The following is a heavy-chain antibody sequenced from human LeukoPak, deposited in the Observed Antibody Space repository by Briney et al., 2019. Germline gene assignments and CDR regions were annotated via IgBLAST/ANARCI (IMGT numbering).Heavy chain of an antibody. CDR3: AKGGHDSYGTYFDY. Sequence: GGSLRLSCAASGFTFSSYAMSWVRQPPGKGLKWVSAISGSGGTTYYADSVKGRFTISRDNSKNTLYLQMNSLRAEDTAVYYCAKGGHDSYGTYFDYWGQGTLVTVSS. V-gene: IGHV3-23*01. J-gene: IGHJ4*02. D-gene: IGHD5-18*01. CDR1: GFTFSSYA. CDR2: ISGSGGTT.